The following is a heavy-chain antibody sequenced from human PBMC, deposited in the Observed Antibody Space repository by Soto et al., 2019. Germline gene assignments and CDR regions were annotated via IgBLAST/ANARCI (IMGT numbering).Heavy chain of an antibody. D-gene: IGHD5-18*01. Sequence: QVQLVQSGAEVKKPGASVKVSCKASGYTFTSYGISWVRQAPGQGLEWMGWISAYNGNTNYAQKLQGRVTMTKDTSTSTGYMELRSLRSDDTAVYYCARDPIIGSYGPGRLGGDYWGQGTLVTVSS. CDR2: ISAYNGNT. CDR1: GYTFTSYG. J-gene: IGHJ4*02. V-gene: IGHV1-18*01. CDR3: ARDPIIGSYGPGRLGGDY.